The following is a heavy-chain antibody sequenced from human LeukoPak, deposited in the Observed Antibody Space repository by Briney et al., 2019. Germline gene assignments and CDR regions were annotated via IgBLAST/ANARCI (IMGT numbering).Heavy chain of an antibody. Sequence: SETLSLTCSVSGGSISSGGYYWSWIRQHPGKGLEWIGYIYYSGSTYYNPSLKSRVTISVDTSKNQFSLKLSSVTAADTAVYYCARGAEMATNWRNWGQGTLVTVSS. J-gene: IGHJ4*02. CDR2: IYYSGST. CDR3: ARGAEMATNWRN. V-gene: IGHV4-31*03. CDR1: GGSISSGGYY. D-gene: IGHD5-24*01.